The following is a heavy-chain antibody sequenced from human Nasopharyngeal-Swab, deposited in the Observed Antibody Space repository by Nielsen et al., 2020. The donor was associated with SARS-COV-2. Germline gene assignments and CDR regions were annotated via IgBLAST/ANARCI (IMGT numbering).Heavy chain of an antibody. CDR3: ARGFIVTTIFHYYFYMDV. CDR1: GYTFTSYD. J-gene: IGHJ6*03. V-gene: IGHV1-8*01. Sequence: ASVKVSCKASGYTFTSYDINWVRQATGQGLEWMGWMNPNSGTTGYAQKFQGRVTMTRNSSISTAYMELSSLRSEDTAVYYCARGFIVTTIFHYYFYMDVWGEGTTVTVSS. D-gene: IGHD5-12*01. CDR2: MNPNSGTT.